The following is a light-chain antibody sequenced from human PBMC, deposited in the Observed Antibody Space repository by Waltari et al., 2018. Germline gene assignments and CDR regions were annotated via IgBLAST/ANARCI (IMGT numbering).Light chain of an antibody. CDR3: SSYMDTTALEL. V-gene: IGLV2-14*03. Sequence: QSALTQPASVSGSPGQSITISCTGTSSDIGSYNYVSWYQQHPGKAPKLIIFDVTNWPSGVSNRFSGSKSGNTASLIISGLQGEDEADYYCSSYMDTTALELFGGGTSLTVL. CDR2: DVT. CDR1: SSDIGSYNY. J-gene: IGLJ2*01.